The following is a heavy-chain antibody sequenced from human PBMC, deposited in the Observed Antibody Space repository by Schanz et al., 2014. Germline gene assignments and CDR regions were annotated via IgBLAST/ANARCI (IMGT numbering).Heavy chain of an antibody. V-gene: IGHV1-18*01. CDR1: RYTFNTYG. Sequence: VWTGPEVKEPGASVKVSCEASRYTFNTYGLNWVRQAPGQWLEWMGWISAYTNNTNYAQKVQGRVTMTTDTSTGTAYMELRSLRSDDTAVYYCARDRRRYCSTASCLHDNWFDPWGQGTLVIVSS. D-gene: IGHD2-2*01. J-gene: IGHJ5*02. CDR2: ISAYTNNT. CDR3: ARDRRRYCSTASCLHDNWFDP.